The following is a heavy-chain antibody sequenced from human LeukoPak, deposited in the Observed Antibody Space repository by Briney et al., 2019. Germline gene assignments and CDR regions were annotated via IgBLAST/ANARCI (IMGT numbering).Heavy chain of an antibody. Sequence: SQTLSLTCTVSGGSISSGDYYWSWIRQPPGKGLEWIGYIYYGGSTYYNPSLKSRVTISVDTSKNQFSLKLSTVTAADTAVYYCARAPYDSSGYLDYWGQGTLVTVSS. CDR3: ARAPYDSSGYLDY. CDR1: GGSISSGDYY. V-gene: IGHV4-30-4*01. J-gene: IGHJ4*02. CDR2: IYYGGST. D-gene: IGHD3-22*01.